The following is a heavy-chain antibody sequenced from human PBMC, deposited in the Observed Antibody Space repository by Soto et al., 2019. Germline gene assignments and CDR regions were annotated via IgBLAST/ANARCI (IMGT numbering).Heavy chain of an antibody. J-gene: IGHJ3*01. CDR1: GGSISSSGDY. CDR3: ARLTSNNWAWAFDV. D-gene: IGHD1-1*01. Sequence: QLQLQESGPGLVKPSETLSLTCTVSGGSISSSGDYWAWIRQPPGKGLEWIGSLYYGVNTYYYPSLESRVTISVDTSKNQFSLTLNSVTAADTALYYCARLTSNNWAWAFDVWGQGTMVIVSS. CDR2: LYYGVNT. V-gene: IGHV4-39*01.